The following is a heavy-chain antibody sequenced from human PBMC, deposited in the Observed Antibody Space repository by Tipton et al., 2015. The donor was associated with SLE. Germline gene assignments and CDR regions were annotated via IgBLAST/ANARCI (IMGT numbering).Heavy chain of an antibody. CDR3: ARRDAFDI. J-gene: IGHJ3*02. CDR1: GGSISSHY. V-gene: IGHV4-59*08. CDR2: IYYSGST. Sequence: TLSLTCTVSGGSISSHYWSWIRQPPGKGLEWIGYIYYSGSTKYNPSLKSRVTMSVDTSKNQFSLKLSSVTAADTAVYYCARRDAFDIWGQGTMVTVSS.